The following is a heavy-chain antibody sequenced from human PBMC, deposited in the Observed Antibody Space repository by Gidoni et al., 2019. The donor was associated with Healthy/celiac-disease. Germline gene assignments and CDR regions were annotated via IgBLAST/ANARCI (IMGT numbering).Heavy chain of an antibody. CDR1: GFTFSRYA. V-gene: IGHV3-30-3*01. D-gene: IGHD6-19*01. CDR2: ISYDGSNK. J-gene: IGHJ3*02. CDR3: ARDRGPYSSGWYDAFDI. Sequence: QVQLVESGGGVVQPGRSLRLSCAASGFTFSRYAMHWVRQAPGKGLEWVAVISYDGSNKYYADSVKGRFTISRDNSKNTLYLQMNSLRAEDTAVYYCARDRGPYSSGWYDAFDIWGQETMVTVSS.